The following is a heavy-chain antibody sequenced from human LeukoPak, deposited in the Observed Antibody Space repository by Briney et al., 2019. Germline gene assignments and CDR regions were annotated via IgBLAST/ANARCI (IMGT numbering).Heavy chain of an antibody. CDR2: IYYSGST. CDR1: GGSISSGGYY. Sequence: SETLSLTCTVSGGSISSGGYYWSWIRQHPGKGLEWIGYIYYSGSTCYNPSLKSRVTISVDTSKNQFSLKLSSVTAADTAVYYCARELHYYDSSGYPDYWGQGTLVTVSS. CDR3: ARELHYYDSSGYPDY. V-gene: IGHV4-31*03. D-gene: IGHD3-22*01. J-gene: IGHJ4*02.